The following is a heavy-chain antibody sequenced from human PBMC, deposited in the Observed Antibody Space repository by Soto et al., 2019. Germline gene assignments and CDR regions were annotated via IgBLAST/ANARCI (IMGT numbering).Heavy chain of an antibody. V-gene: IGHV1-46*02. CDR1: GYALNTYY. CDR3: ARGGHIAVVTASFDY. J-gene: IGHJ4*02. D-gene: IGHD2-21*02. Sequence: GASVKVSCKPSGYALNTYYLHWVRQAPEQGLEWMGIIHPSGGGSTYAQKFLGRVTMTRDTSTSTVFMELSSLRSADTAVYYCARGGHIAVVTASFDYWGQGTLVTVSS. CDR2: IHPSGGGS.